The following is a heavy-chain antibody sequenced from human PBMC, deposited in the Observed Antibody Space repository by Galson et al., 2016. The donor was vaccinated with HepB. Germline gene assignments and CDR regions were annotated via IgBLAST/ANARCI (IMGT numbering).Heavy chain of an antibody. CDR2: IYWDDDK. CDR1: GFSLSTRGVG. CDR3: ARASCVGDCRPEKILYHYGLDV. D-gene: IGHD2-21*01. V-gene: IGHV2-5*02. J-gene: IGHJ6*02. Sequence: PALVKPTQTLTLTCSFSGFSLSTRGVGVGWIRQPPGKALEWLALIYWDDDKRLRPSLRSRLTITKDTSKNQVVLTLTNMDPVDTGTYYCARASCVGDCRPEKILYHYGLDVRGQGTPVTVSS.